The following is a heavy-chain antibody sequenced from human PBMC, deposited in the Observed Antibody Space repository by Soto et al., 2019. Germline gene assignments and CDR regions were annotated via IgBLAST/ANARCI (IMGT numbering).Heavy chain of an antibody. CDR2: IIVDSGNT. CDR1: GYTFTSYG. CDR3: AAESRMYYYYGMDV. V-gene: IGHV1-18*01. Sequence: GASVKVSCKASGYTFTSYGISWVRQAPGQGLEWIGWIIVDSGNTNYAQKFQDRVTMTRDMSTSTAYMELSSLRSEDTAVYYCAAESRMYYYYGMDVWGQGTTVTVSS. J-gene: IGHJ6*02.